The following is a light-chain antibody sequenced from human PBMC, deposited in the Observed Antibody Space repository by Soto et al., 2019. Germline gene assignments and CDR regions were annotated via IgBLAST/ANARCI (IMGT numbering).Light chain of an antibody. J-gene: IGKJ5*01. Sequence: DIVMTQTPLSLPVTPGEPASISCRSSQSLLHSNGYTYLAWYQQKPGQAPRLLIYDASNRPTDIPARFSGSGSGTDFTLTISRLEPEDFAVYYCQQRSNWPLTFGQGTRPEI. CDR3: QQRSNWPLT. V-gene: IGKV3-11*01. CDR2: DAS. CDR1: QSLLHSNGYTY.